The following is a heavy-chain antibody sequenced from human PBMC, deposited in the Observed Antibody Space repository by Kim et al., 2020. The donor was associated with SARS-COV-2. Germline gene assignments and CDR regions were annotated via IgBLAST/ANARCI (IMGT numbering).Heavy chain of an antibody. V-gene: IGHV3-49*02. Sequence: VKGRFTISRDDSKSIAYLQMNSLKTEDTAVYYCTREGVLLWFGELSHFDYWGQGTLVTVSS. CDR3: TREGVLLWFGELSHFDY. J-gene: IGHJ4*02. D-gene: IGHD3-10*01.